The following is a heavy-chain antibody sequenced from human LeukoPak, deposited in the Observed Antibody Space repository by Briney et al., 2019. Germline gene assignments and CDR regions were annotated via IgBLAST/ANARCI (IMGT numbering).Heavy chain of an antibody. CDR3: ARAGGYNPKAPHFDY. Sequence: GESLKISCKGSGYTFTSYYMHWVRQAPGQGLEWMGIINPSGGSTSYAQKFQGRVTMTRDTSTSTVYMKLSSLRSEDTAVYYCARAGGYNPKAPHFDYWGQGTLVTVSS. D-gene: IGHD5-24*01. CDR2: INPSGGST. V-gene: IGHV1-46*01. J-gene: IGHJ4*02. CDR1: GYTFTSYY.